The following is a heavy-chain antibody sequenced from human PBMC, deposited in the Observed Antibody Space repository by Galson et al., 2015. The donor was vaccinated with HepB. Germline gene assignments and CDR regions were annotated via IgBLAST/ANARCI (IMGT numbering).Heavy chain of an antibody. V-gene: IGHV1-18*04. Sequence: SVKVSCKASGYTFTSYGISWVRQAPGQGLEWMGWISAYNGNTNYAQKLQGRVTMTTDTSTSTAYMELRSLRSDDTAVYYCARGLGGRWLQFHHFDYWGQGTLVTVSS. CDR1: GYTFTSYG. CDR3: ARGLGGRWLQFHHFDY. CDR2: ISAYNGNT. J-gene: IGHJ4*02. D-gene: IGHD5-24*01.